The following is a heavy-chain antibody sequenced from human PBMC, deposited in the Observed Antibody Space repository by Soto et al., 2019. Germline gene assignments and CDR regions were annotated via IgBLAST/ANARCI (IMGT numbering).Heavy chain of an antibody. CDR3: SRSRTTVRSLDY. CDR1: YA. Sequence: YAMNWVRQAPGKGLEWVGYIYHSGSTYYNPSLKSRVTISVDRSKNQFSLKLSSVTAADTAVYFCSRSRTTVRSLDYRGQGPLRTGSS. CDR2: IYHSGST. D-gene: IGHD4-17*01. V-gene: IGHV4-30-2*01. J-gene: IGHJ4*02.